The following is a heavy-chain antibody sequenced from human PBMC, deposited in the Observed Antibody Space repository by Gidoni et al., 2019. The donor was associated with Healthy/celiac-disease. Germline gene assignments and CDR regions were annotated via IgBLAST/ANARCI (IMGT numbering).Heavy chain of an antibody. CDR3: ASQWELQDY. CDR2: IYYSGSN. CDR1: GGSISSSSYY. Sequence: QLQLQESGPGLVKPSQTLSLTCTVPGGSISSSSYYWGWIRQPPGKGLEWIGSIYYSGSNYYNPSLKGRVTISVDTSKNQFSLKLSSVTAADTAVYYCASQWELQDYWGQGTLVTVSS. V-gene: IGHV4-39*01. J-gene: IGHJ4*02. D-gene: IGHD1-26*01.